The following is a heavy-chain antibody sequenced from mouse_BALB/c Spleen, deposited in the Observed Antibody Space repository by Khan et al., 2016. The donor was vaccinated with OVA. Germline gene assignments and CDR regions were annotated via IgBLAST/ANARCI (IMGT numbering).Heavy chain of an antibody. V-gene: IGHV3-2*02. CDR3: ARVYGGDFDY. J-gene: IGHJ2*01. D-gene: IGHD1-1*01. Sequence: VQLKQSGPGLVKPSQSLSLICTVTGYSITSDYAWNWIRQFPGNKLEWMGFISYSGNTKYNPSLKSRISITRDTSKNQFFLQLNSVTTEDKATYYCARVYGGDFDYWGHGTTLTVSS. CDR2: ISYSGNT. CDR1: GYSITSDYA.